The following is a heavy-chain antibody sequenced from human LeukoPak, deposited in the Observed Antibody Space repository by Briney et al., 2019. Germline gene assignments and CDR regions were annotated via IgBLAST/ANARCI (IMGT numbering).Heavy chain of an antibody. CDR1: GFSFCVYG. J-gene: IGHJ4*02. D-gene: IGHD1-14*01. CDR2: IWSDGTKE. Sequence: GGSLRLSCAASGFSFCVYGMRWVRQAPGKGVEWVAFIWSDGTKEFYADSVKGRFTISRDNSNNTVYLHMNSLKAEDTALYYCVRDRNNNYFDYWGQGTLLTVSS. CDR3: VRDRNNNYFDY. V-gene: IGHV3-33*01.